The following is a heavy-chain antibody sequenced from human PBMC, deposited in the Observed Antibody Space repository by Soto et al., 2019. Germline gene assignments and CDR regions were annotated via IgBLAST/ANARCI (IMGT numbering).Heavy chain of an antibody. D-gene: IGHD1-26*01. CDR1: GFTFNTHW. Sequence: GGSLRLSCTASGFTFNTHWMHWVRQAPGKGLVWVSRIYLDGITTNYADSVKGRLTVSRDNAKNTVYLHVNTLRDEDTAVYYCARGGAMGVDYWGQGTLVTVSS. CDR2: IYLDGITT. J-gene: IGHJ4*02. V-gene: IGHV3-74*01. CDR3: ARGGAMGVDY.